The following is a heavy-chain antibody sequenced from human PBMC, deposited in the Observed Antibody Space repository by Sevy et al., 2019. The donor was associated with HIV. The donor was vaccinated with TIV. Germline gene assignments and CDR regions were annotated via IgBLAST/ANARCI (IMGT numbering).Heavy chain of an antibody. J-gene: IGHJ5*02. CDR2: MNPKSGNT. D-gene: IGHD6-13*01. CDR1: GYNFNNYD. V-gene: IGHV1-8*03. Sequence: ASVKVSCKASGYNFNNYDINWVRQANGQGLEWMGWMNPKSGNTVYGRKFQGRVTFTRNTSTNTAYMALTSLRSDDTALYFCACGIGSNSWHHWRGFDPWGQGTLVTVSS. CDR3: ACGIGSNSWHHWRGFDP.